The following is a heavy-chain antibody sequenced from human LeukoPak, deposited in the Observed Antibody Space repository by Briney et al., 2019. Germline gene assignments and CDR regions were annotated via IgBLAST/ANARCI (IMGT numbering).Heavy chain of an antibody. J-gene: IGHJ5*02. CDR1: GGSFSGYY. V-gene: IGHV4-34*01. CDR3: ARGLGITMVGGGLRWFDP. Sequence: PSETLSLTCAVYGGSFSGYYWSWIRQPPGKGLEWIGEINHSGSTNYNASLKSRVTISVDTSKNQFSLKLSSVTAADTAVYYCARGLGITMVGGGLRWFDPWGQGTLVTVSS. CDR2: INHSGST. D-gene: IGHD3-10*01.